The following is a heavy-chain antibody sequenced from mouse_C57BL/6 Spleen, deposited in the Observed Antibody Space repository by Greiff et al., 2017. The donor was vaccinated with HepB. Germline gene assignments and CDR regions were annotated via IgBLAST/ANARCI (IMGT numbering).Heavy chain of an antibody. Sequence: VHVKQSGPELVKPGASVKISCKASGYSFTGYYMNWVKQSPEKSLEWIGEINPSTGGTTYNQKFKAKATLTVDKSSSTAYMQLKSLTSEDSAVYYCASYGGYFDVWGTGTTVTVSS. CDR3: ASYGGYFDV. D-gene: IGHD1-1*01. J-gene: IGHJ1*03. V-gene: IGHV1-42*01. CDR2: INPSTGGT. CDR1: GYSFTGYY.